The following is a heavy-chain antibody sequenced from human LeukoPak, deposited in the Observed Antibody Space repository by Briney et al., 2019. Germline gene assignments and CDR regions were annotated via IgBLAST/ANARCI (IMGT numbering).Heavy chain of an antibody. CDR3: AREHYYGSGSIDY. D-gene: IGHD3-10*01. CDR2: IYYSGST. CDR1: GGSISSSSYY. J-gene: IGHJ4*02. V-gene: IGHV4-39*07. Sequence: SETLSLTCTVSGGSISSSSYYWGWVRQPPGKGLEWIGSIYYSGSTYYNPSLKSRVTISVDTSKNQFSLKLSSVTAADTAVYYCAREHYYGSGSIDYWGQGTLVTVSS.